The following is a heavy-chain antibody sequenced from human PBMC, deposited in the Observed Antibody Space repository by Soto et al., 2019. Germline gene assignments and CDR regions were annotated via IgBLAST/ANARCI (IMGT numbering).Heavy chain of an antibody. CDR3: ARHDCISSSCYYYYYYVMDV. D-gene: IGHD2-2*01. J-gene: IGHJ6*02. Sequence: ASVKVSCKVSGYTLTELSMHWVRQAPGKGLEWMGGFDPEDGETIYAQKFQGRVTMTADESTSTAYMELSSLRSEDTAVYYCARHDCISSSCYYYYYYVMDVWGQGTTVTVSS. CDR1: GYTLTELS. V-gene: IGHV1-24*01. CDR2: FDPEDGET.